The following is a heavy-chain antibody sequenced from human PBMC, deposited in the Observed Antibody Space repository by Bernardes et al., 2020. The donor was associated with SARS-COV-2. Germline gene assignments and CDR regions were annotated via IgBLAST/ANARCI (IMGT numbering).Heavy chain of an antibody. V-gene: IGHV3-9*01. Sequence: GGSLRLSCAASGFTFDDYAMHWVRQAPGKGLEWVSGISWNSGSIGYADSVKGRFTISRDNAKNSLYLQMNSLRAEDTAVYYCARDDDSSGYYFFDYWGQGTLVTVSS. CDR3: ARDDDSSGYYFFDY. CDR1: GFTFDDYA. CDR2: ISWNSGSI. J-gene: IGHJ4*02. D-gene: IGHD3-22*01.